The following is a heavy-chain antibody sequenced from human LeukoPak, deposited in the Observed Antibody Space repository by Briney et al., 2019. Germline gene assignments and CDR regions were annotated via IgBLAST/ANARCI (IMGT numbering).Heavy chain of an antibody. V-gene: IGHV7-4-1*02. D-gene: IGHD5-18*01. J-gene: IGHJ4*02. CDR2: INTHTGNP. Sequence: ASVKVSCKASGYTFISYAMNWVRQAPGHGLEWMGWINTHTGNPTYAQGFTGRFVFSLDTSVSTAYLQISSLKAEDTAVYYCARGTAMASSWGQGTLVTVSS. CDR3: ARGTAMASS. CDR1: GYTFISYA.